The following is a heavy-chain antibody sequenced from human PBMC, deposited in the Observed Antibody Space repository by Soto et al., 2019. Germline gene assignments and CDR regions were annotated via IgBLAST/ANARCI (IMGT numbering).Heavy chain of an antibody. J-gene: IGHJ6*02. CDR3: ARGPTTSAFSPMEV. Sequence: GGSLRLSCAASGFTFSYHALNWVRQAPGKGLEWVAVISYDGDNKYIAESVKGRFTISRDNSKNTVSLQMNSLSTEDTAMDFCARGPTTSAFSPMEVGGQGPTPTVSS. D-gene: IGHD1-1*01. CDR1: GFTFSYHA. V-gene: IGHV3-30-3*01. CDR2: ISYDGDNK.